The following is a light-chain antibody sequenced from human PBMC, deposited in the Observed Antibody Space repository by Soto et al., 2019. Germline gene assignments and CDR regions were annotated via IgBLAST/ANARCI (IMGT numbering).Light chain of an antibody. V-gene: IGKV3-15*01. CDR2: GAS. Sequence: EIVLTQSPATLSASPGDRATLSCRASQSVTSNLAWYQQKPGQAPRLLIYGASTRATGISARFSGSGSGTEFTLTIRSLQSEDFAVYYCQQYNNWPPWTFGQGTKVEIK. CDR3: QQYNNWPPWT. J-gene: IGKJ1*01. CDR1: QSVTSN.